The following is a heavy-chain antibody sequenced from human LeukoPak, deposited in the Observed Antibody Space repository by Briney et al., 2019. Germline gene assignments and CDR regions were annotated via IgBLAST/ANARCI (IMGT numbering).Heavy chain of an antibody. CDR1: GDSISYESYY. D-gene: IGHD4-17*01. CDR3: ARTGSTVTMLYPFDH. Sequence: PSETLSLTCAVSGDSISYESYYWNWIRQAPGKGPEWIGNIYRGRTRLNPSLTSRVAISVDMSKSQVSLSLTSVTAADTAVYYCARTGSTVTMLYPFDHWGQGTLVTVSS. V-gene: IGHV4-30-2*02. J-gene: IGHJ4*02. CDR2: IYRGRT.